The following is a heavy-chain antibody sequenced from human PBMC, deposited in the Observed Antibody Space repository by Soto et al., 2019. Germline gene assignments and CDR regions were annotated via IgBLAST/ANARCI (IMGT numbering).Heavy chain of an antibody. Sequence: SETLCLSCAVSGYTIRSDCKRCFRQHPPRGRPRGSGSIYHGGSTYYNPSLNSRVTLSIDMTNNRVSLILNSVTAADTAVYYCARVGPWVPYYYDSSPYTFENWFDPWGQGTLVTVSS. CDR2: IYHGGST. V-gene: IGHV4-38-2*01. D-gene: IGHD3-22*01. J-gene: IGHJ5*02. CDR1: GYTIRSDC. CDR3: ARVGPWVPYYYDSSPYTFENWFDP.